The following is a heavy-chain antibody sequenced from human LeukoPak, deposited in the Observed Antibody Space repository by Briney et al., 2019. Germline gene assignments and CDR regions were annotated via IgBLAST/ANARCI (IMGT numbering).Heavy chain of an antibody. CDR2: IYSGGST. J-gene: IGHJ4*02. CDR3: ARGLNVVVPAAMNYFDY. CDR1: GFTVSSNY. D-gene: IGHD2-2*01. Sequence: GGSLRLSCAASGFTVSSNYMSWVRQAPGKGLEWVSVIYSGGSTYYADSVKGRFTIPRDNSKNTLYPQMNSLRAEDTAVYYCARGLNVVVPAAMNYFDYWGQGTLVTVSS. V-gene: IGHV3-66*01.